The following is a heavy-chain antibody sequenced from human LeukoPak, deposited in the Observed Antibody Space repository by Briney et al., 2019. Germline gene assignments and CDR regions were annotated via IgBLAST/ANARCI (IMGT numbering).Heavy chain of an antibody. V-gene: IGHV3-30*18. CDR3: AKAKGTQQAGDY. D-gene: IGHD1-7*01. CDR1: GFTFSSHL. Sequence: GGSLRLSCAASGFTFSSHLMHWVRQAPGKGLEWVAVISYDGSNKYYADSVKGRFTISRDNSKNTLYLQMNSLRAEDTAVYYCAKAKGTQQAGDYWGQGTLVTVSS. CDR2: ISYDGSNK. J-gene: IGHJ4*02.